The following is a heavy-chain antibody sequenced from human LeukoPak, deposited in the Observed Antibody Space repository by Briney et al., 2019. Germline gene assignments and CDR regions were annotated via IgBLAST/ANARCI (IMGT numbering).Heavy chain of an antibody. CDR2: ISGSGDST. V-gene: IGHV3-23*01. CDR3: AKDPHDSGGWYGGINY. Sequence: GGSLRLSCAASGFTFSSYAMSWVRQAPGKGLEWVSSISGSGDSTYYADSVKGRFTISRDNSKNTLYLQMNSLRVEDTAIYYCAKDPHDSGGWYGGINYWGQGTLVTVSS. J-gene: IGHJ4*02. CDR1: GFTFSSYA. D-gene: IGHD6-19*01.